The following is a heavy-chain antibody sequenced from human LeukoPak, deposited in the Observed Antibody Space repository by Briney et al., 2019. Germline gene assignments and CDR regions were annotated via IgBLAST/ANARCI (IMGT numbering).Heavy chain of an antibody. CDR2: FDPEDGET. CDR1: GYTLTEFS. Sequence: GASVKVSCLVSGYTLTEFSMHWVRQAPGKGLECMGGFDPEDGETIYAQKFQGRVTMTEDTSTDTAYMELSSLRSEDTAVYCCATVPYDSSGSNYWGQGTLVTVSS. D-gene: IGHD3-22*01. J-gene: IGHJ4*02. CDR3: ATVPYDSSGSNY. V-gene: IGHV1-24*01.